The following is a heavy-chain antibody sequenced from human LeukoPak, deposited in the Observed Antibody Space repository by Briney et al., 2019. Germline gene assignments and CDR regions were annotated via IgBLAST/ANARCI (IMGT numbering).Heavy chain of an antibody. V-gene: IGHV3-64D*09. CDR2: ISSSGGST. J-gene: IGHJ5*02. CDR3: VKGAITGTIGPYNWFDP. CDR1: GFTFSSYG. Sequence: PGGSLRLSCSASGFTFSSYGMHWVRQAPGKGLDYVSAISSSGGSTYYADSVKGRFTISRDNSKNTLYLQMSSLRGEDTAVYYCVKGAITGTIGPYNWFDPWGQGTLVTVSS. D-gene: IGHD1/OR15-1a*01.